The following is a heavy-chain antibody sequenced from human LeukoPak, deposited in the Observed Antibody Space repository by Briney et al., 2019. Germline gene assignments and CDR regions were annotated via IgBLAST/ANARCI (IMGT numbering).Heavy chain of an antibody. V-gene: IGHV4-59*01. CDR3: ARDGRLGGIDF. Sequence: SETLSLTCTVSGGSLSGYYWSWLRQPPGRGLEWIGCIDYSGSNNFNTSLKSRVTLSVDSSNNQFSLNLTSVTAADTAVYYCARDGRLGGIDFWGQGALVTVSS. J-gene: IGHJ4*02. CDR1: GGSLSGYY. D-gene: IGHD1-26*01. CDR2: IDYSGSN.